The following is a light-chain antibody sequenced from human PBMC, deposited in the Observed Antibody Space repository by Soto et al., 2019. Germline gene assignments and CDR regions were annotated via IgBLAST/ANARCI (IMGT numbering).Light chain of an antibody. CDR1: QSISSW. J-gene: IGKJ2*01. V-gene: IGKV1-5*03. CDR3: QQYNSYSPYT. CDR2: KAS. Sequence: DIQMTQSPSTLSASVGDRVTITCRASQSISSWLAWYQQKPGKAPKLLIYKASSLESGVPSRFSVSGSGTEFTLTISILQPYDFATYYCQQYNSYSPYTFGQGTKLEIK.